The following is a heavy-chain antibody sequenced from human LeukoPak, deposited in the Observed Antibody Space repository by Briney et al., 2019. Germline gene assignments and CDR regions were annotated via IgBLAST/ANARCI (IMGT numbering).Heavy chain of an antibody. D-gene: IGHD2-21*02. J-gene: IGHJ4*02. CDR1: GFTFSSYE. CDR2: ISSSGSII. CDR3: ASPFVVVTTGGVY. V-gene: IGHV3-48*03. Sequence: GGSLRLSCAASGFTFSSYEMNWVRQAPGKGLGWVSYISSSGSIIYYADSVKGRFTISRDNAKNSMYLQMNSLRAEDTAVYYCASPFVVVTTGGVYWGQGTLVTVSS.